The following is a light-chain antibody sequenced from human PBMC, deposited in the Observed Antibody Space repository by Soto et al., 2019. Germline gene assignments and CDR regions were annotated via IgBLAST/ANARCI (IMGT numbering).Light chain of an antibody. J-gene: IGLJ1*01. Sequence: QSVLTQPPSVSGAPGQRVTISCTGSSSNIGAGYDVHWYQQRPGTAPKLLIFGNINRPSGVPDRFSGSKSGTSASLAITGLQAEDEGDYYCQSYHSTLSARYVFGTGTKLTVL. V-gene: IGLV1-40*01. CDR2: GNI. CDR1: SSNIGAGYD. CDR3: QSYHSTLSARYV.